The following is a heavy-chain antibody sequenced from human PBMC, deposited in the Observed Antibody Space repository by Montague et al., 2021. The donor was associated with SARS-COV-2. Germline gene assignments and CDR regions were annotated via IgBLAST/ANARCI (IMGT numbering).Heavy chain of an antibody. D-gene: IGHD6-13*01. CDR1: GGSISSSSYY. Sequence: SETLSLTCTVSGGSISSSSYYWGWIRQPPGKGLEWIGSIYYSGYTHYNPSLKSRVTISVDTSKNRFSLRLSSVTAADTAVYYCARSGSWGIFDPWGQGTLVIVSS. J-gene: IGHJ5*02. CDR3: ARSGSWGIFDP. V-gene: IGHV4-39*07. CDR2: IYYSGYT.